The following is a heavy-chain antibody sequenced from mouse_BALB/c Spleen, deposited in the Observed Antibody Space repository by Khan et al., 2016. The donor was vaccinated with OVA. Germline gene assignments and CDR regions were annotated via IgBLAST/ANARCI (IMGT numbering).Heavy chain of an antibody. CDR3: ARSVTITTVVATDFDC. V-gene: IGHV3-2*02. Sequence: EVQLQESGPGLVKPSQSLSLTCTVTGYSITSDCAWNWIRQFPGNKLEWMGYISYSGRTSYNPSLKSRISITRDTSKNQFFLQLNSLTTEDTATYYCARSVTITTVVATDFDCWGQGTTLTVSS. D-gene: IGHD1-1*01. CDR2: ISYSGRT. J-gene: IGHJ2*01. CDR1: GYSITSDCA.